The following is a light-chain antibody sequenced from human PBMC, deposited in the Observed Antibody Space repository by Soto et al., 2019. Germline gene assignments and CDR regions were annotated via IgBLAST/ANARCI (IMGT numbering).Light chain of an antibody. CDR3: SSYTSSSTYV. J-gene: IGLJ1*01. CDR1: SSDVGGFNY. Sequence: QSALTQPASVSGSPGQSITISCTGTSSDVGGFNYVSWYQQYPGKAPKLMIYHVSNRPSGVSNRFSGSKSGNTASLTISGLQAEDEAEYYCSSYTSSSTYVFGTGTKVTVL. CDR2: HVS. V-gene: IGLV2-14*01.